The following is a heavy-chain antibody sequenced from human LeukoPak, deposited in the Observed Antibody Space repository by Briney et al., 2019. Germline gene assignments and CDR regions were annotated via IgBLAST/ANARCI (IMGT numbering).Heavy chain of an antibody. Sequence: SETLSLTCTVSGGSSSGYYWSWIRQPPGKGLEWIGYIYYSGSTNYNPSLKSRVTISVDTSKNQFSLKLSSVTAADTAVYYCARGYSSGWYHAFDIWGQGTMVTVSS. CDR2: IYYSGST. J-gene: IGHJ3*02. D-gene: IGHD6-19*01. CDR3: ARGYSSGWYHAFDI. CDR1: GGSSSGYY. V-gene: IGHV4-59*08.